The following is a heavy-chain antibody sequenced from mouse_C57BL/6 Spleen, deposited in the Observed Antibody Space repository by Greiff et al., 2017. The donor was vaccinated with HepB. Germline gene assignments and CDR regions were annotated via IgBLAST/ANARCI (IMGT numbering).Heavy chain of an antibody. CDR3: ARTGGDGYPYWYFDV. J-gene: IGHJ1*03. D-gene: IGHD2-3*01. CDR2: INPNNGGT. V-gene: IGHV1-22*01. CDR1: GYTFTDYN. Sequence: EVQLQQSGPELVKPGASVKMSCKASGYTFTDYNMHWVKQSHGKSLEWIGYINPNNGGTSYNQKFKGKATLTVNKSSSTAYMELRSLTSEDSAVYYCARTGGDGYPYWYFDVWGTGTTVTVSS.